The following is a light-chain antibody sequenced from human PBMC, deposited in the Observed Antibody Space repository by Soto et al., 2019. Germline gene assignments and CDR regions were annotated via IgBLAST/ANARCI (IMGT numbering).Light chain of an antibody. V-gene: IGKV3-15*01. CDR3: QQYKTSRT. Sequence: EIVMTQSPGTLSVSPGARVTLSCRASQSVSSHLAWYQQKPGQAPRLLIYGASTRATGIPARFSGSGSGTEFTLTIRSLQSEDFALYYCQQYKTSRTFGQGTKVEIK. J-gene: IGKJ1*01. CDR2: GAS. CDR1: QSVSSH.